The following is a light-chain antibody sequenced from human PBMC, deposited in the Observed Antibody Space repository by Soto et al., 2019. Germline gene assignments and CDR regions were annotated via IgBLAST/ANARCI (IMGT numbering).Light chain of an antibody. CDR1: STDFENYNL. CDR3: SSYISSNTLEV. CDR2: EVN. Sequence: QSVLTQPASVSGSPGQSITISCTRSSTDFENYNLVSWYQHCPDKAPKLIIYEVNYRPSGVSSRFSGSKSGNTASLTISGLQAEDEADYCCSSYISSNTLEVFGVGTKLTVL. J-gene: IGLJ1*01. V-gene: IGLV2-14*02.